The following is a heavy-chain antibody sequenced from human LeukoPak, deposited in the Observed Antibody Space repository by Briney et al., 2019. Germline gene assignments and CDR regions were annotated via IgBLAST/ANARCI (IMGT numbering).Heavy chain of an antibody. V-gene: IGHV1-2*06. Sequence: ASVTVSCTASGYTFTGYYMHWVRQAPGQGLEWMGRINPNNGATNYAQKLQGRVTITGDTSISTAYMELSSLRSDDTAAYYCTRESGSYHGNGYWGQGTLVTVSS. CDR3: TRESGSYHGNGY. CDR1: GYTFTGYY. CDR2: INPNNGAT. D-gene: IGHD1-26*01. J-gene: IGHJ4*02.